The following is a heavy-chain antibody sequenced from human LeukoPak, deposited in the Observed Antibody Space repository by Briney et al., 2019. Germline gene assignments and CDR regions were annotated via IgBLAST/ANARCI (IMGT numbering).Heavy chain of an antibody. Sequence: GGSLRLSCAASGFIFSTHSINWVRQAPGKGLEWVSAIGGSGFSTSYADSVKGRFTISRDNSKNTVYLQMNSLRAEDTAVYYCAREANYGEDAFDIWGQGTMVTLSS. CDR2: IGGSGFST. V-gene: IGHV3-23*01. CDR3: AREANYGEDAFDI. CDR1: GFIFSTHS. D-gene: IGHD5-24*01. J-gene: IGHJ3*02.